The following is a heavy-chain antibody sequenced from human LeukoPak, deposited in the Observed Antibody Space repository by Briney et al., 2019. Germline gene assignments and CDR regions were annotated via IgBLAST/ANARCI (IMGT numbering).Heavy chain of an antibody. CDR2: IIPVFGTS. J-gene: IGHJ3*02. D-gene: IGHD6-25*01. CDR3: ARDLGAAGAFDI. CDR1: GGTFSSYA. V-gene: IGHV1-69*06. Sequence: GSSVKVSCKASGGTFSSYAISWVRQAPGQGLEWMGGIIPVFGTSNYAQKFQGRVTITADKSASTAYMELSSLRSEDTAVYYCARDLGAAGAFDIWGQGTMVTVSS.